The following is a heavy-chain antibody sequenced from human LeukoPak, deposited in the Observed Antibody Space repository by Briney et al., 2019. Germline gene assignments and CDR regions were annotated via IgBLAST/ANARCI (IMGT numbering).Heavy chain of an antibody. V-gene: IGHV3-21*01. J-gene: IGHJ4*02. CDR2: ISSSSSYI. CDR3: ARSYGDYAPPRD. D-gene: IGHD4-17*01. CDR1: GFSFSTYR. Sequence: GGSLRLSCAASGFSFSTYRTNWVRQGPGKGLEWVSSISSSSSYIYYADSVKGRFTISRDNAKNSLYLQTNSLRAEDTAVYYCARSYGDYAPPRDWGQGTLVTVSS.